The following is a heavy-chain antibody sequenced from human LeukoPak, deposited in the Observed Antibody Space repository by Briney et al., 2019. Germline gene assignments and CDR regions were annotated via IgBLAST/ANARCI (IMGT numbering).Heavy chain of an antibody. CDR3: ATLWQLVRNRSAANDYYYYYMDV. J-gene: IGHJ6*03. CDR1: GYTLTELS. CDR2: FDPEDGET. D-gene: IGHD6-13*01. V-gene: IGHV1-24*01. Sequence: ASVKVSCKVSGYTLTELSMHWVRQAPGKGLEWMGGFDPEDGETIYAQKFQGRVTMTEDTSTDTAYMELSSLRSEDTAVYYCATLWQLVRNRSAANDYYYYYMDVWGKGTTVTVSS.